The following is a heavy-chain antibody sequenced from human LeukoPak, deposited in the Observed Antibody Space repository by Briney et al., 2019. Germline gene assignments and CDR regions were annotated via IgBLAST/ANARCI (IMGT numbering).Heavy chain of an antibody. D-gene: IGHD4-17*01. Sequence: SGGSLRLSCAASGFTVSSNYMSWVRQAPGKGLEWVSVIYSGGSTYYADSVKGRFTISRDNSKNTLYLQMNSLRAEDTAVYYCARAEAVTRRKIYYYYMDVWGKGTTVTVSS. CDR3: ARAEAVTRRKIYYYYMDV. CDR2: IYSGGST. CDR1: GFTVSSNY. J-gene: IGHJ6*03. V-gene: IGHV3-53*01.